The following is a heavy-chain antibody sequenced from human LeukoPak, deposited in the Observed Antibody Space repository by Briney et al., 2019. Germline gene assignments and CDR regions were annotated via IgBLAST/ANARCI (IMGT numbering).Heavy chain of an antibody. CDR3: ATEYCASSSCRFDS. V-gene: IGHV4-38-2*02. D-gene: IGHD2-2*01. CDR1: GYSIISDYF. Sequence: PSETLSLTCIVSGYSIISDYFWGWVRQPPGKGLEWIGSIFHSGSVYYNPSLKSRVTISVDPSKNRFSLKLTSVTAAVTAIYYCATEYCASSSCRFDSWGQGTLVTVSS. CDR2: IFHSGSV. J-gene: IGHJ4*02.